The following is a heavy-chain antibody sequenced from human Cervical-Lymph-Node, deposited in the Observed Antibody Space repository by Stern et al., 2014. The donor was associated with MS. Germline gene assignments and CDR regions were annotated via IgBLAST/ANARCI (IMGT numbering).Heavy chain of an antibody. CDR1: GYTFTTYG. CDR3: ARDKMHAFDY. Sequence: QVQLVQSGTEVKQPGASVLVSCKASGYTFTTYGITWVRQAPGQGLEWMGWISADSGNTKYAQNFQDRVTMTRDTTKGSAYMEVRSLRSEDTAVYYCARDKMHAFDYWGQGTQVTVPS. CDR2: ISADSGNT. D-gene: IGHD2-8*01. V-gene: IGHV1-18*01. J-gene: IGHJ4*02.